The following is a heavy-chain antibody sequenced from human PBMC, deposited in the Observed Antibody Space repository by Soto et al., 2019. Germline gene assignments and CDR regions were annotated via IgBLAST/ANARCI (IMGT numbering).Heavy chain of an antibody. J-gene: IGHJ5*02. V-gene: IGHV3-15*07. D-gene: IGHD1-26*01. CDR2: VKSKANGGTT. CDR1: TLTFNNAW. CDR3: TIGSGTLRS. Sequence: GGSLRLSCAASTLTFNNAWMNWVRQAPGKGLEWLGRVKSKANGGTTDYDAPVKGRFTISIDDSETTLYLQMSSLNTEDTAVYYCTIGSGTLRSWGQGTLVTVSS.